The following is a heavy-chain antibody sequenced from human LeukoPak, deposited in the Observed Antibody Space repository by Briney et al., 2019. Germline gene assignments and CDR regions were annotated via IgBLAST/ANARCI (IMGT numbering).Heavy chain of an antibody. CDR2: ISSGGNTI. Sequence: GGSLSLSCAASGFTFRSYEMNWVRQAPGKGLEWVSYISSGGNTIYYADSFKGRFTISRDNAKNSLYLQMNSLRAEDTAVYYCASRPPHGVFVVFYYWGHGKLVTVSS. D-gene: IGHD4-17*01. CDR3: ASRPPHGVFVVFYY. J-gene: IGHJ4*01. CDR1: GFTFRSYE. V-gene: IGHV3-48*03.